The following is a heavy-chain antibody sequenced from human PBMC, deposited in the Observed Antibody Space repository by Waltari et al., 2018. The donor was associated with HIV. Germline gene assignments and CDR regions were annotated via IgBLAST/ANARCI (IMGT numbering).Heavy chain of an antibody. Sequence: QVQLQQWGAGLLKPSETLSLTCAVYGGSFSGYYWSWFRPPPGQGLEWIGEIKHSGSTNYNPSLKSRVTISVDTSKNQFSLKLSSVTAADTAVYYCARSLLRYFDWLGPYFDYWGQGTLVTVSS. CDR3: ARSLLRYFDWLGPYFDY. CDR1: GGSFSGYY. CDR2: IKHSGST. J-gene: IGHJ4*02. D-gene: IGHD3-9*01. V-gene: IGHV4-34*01.